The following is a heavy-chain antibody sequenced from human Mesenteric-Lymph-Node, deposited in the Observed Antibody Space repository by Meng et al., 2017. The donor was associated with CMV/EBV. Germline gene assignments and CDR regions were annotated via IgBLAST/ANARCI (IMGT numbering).Heavy chain of an antibody. D-gene: IGHD3-10*01. J-gene: IGHJ6*02. CDR3: ARVGTMVRGVIIDYYYYGMDV. CDR1: GYTFTSYY. V-gene: IGHV1-46*01. Sequence: ASVKVSCKASGYTFTSYYMHWVRQAPGQGLEWMGIINPSGGSTSYAQKFQGRVTITTDESTSTAYMELSSLRSEDTAVYYCARVGTMVRGVIIDYYYYGMDVWGQGTTVTVSS. CDR2: INPSGGST.